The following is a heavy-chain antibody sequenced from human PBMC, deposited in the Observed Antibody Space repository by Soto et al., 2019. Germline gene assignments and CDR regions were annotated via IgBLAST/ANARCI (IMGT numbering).Heavy chain of an antibody. D-gene: IGHD3-22*01. V-gene: IGHV1-69*13. CDR1: GGTFSRYA. CDR3: ARDGTLSDSSAYYYRY. CDR2: IIPMFGKA. J-gene: IGHJ4*02. Sequence: PVKVSCKASGGTFSRYAISWVRQAPGQGLEWMGGIIPMFGKANYAQKFQGRVTITADESTRTGYMELRSLISEDTAVYYCARDGTLSDSSAYYYRYCGQGTLVSVCS.